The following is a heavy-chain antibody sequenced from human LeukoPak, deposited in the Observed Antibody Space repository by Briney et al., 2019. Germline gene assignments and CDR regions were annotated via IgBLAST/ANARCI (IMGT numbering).Heavy chain of an antibody. CDR3: ASDTYYYDNRGYYAIDY. J-gene: IGHJ4*02. CDR1: GGTFSSNA. CDR2: IIPIVGIA. D-gene: IGHD3-22*01. V-gene: IGHV1-69*04. Sequence: GSSVKVSCKASGGTFSSNAISWVRQAPGQGLEWMGRIIPIVGIANYAQKFQGRVTITADKSPSTAYMELSSLRSEDTAVYYCASDTYYYDNRGYYAIDYWGREPWSPSPQ.